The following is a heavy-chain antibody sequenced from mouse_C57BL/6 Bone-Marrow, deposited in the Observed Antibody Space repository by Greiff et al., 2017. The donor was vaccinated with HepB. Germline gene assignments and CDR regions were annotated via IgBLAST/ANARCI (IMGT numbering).Heavy chain of an antibody. CDR2: IWSGGST. CDR3: ASIYYDYDLFAY. D-gene: IGHD2-4*01. V-gene: IGHV2-2*01. Sequence: VQGVESGPGLVQPSQSLSITCTVSGFSLTSYGVHWVRQSPGKGLEWLGVIWSGGSTDYNAAFISRLSISKDNSKSQVFFKMNSLQADDTAIYYCASIYYDYDLFAYWGQGTLVTVSA. J-gene: IGHJ3*01. CDR1: GFSLTSYG.